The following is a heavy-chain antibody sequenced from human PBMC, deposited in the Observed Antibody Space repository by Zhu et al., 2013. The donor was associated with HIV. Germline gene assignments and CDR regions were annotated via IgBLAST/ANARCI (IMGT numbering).Heavy chain of an antibody. CDR3: VRCRWAYDSNGYYTYNAFDI. D-gene: IGHD3-22*01. CDR2: MNPNSGDT. CDR1: GYTFISYD. Sequence: QVQLVQSGAEVKKPGASVKVSCKASGYTFISYDINWVRQAPGQGLEWMGWMNPNSGDTGFAQKFQGRVTMTRNTSINTAYMELSSLRSEDTAVYYCVRCRWAYDSNGYYTYNAFDIWGQGTMITVSS. J-gene: IGHJ3*02. V-gene: IGHV1-8*01.